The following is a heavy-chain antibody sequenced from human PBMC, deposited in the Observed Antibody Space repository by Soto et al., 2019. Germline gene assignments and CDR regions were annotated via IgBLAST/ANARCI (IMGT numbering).Heavy chain of an antibody. CDR1: GFTFSSYA. CDR3: ARDHQNSNSWSFDY. D-gene: IGHD6-13*01. Sequence: GGSLRLSCAASGFTFSSYAMSWVRQAPGKGLEWVSAISGSGGSTYYADSVKGRFTISRDKSKNQFSLNLSSVTAADTAVYYCARDHQNSNSWSFDYWGQGTLVTVSS. J-gene: IGHJ4*02. CDR2: ISGSGGST. V-gene: IGHV3-23*01.